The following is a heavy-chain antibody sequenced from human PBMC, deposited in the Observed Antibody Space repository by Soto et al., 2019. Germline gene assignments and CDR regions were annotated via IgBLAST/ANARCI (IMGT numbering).Heavy chain of an antibody. CDR2: ISAYNGNT. Sequence: ASVKVSCKASGYTFTSYGISWVRQAPGQGLEWMGWISAYNGNTNYAQKFQGRVTMTTDTSTSTAYMELSSLRSEDTAVYYCASQVLLPYGMDVWGQGTTVTVSS. V-gene: IGHV1-18*01. J-gene: IGHJ6*02. CDR3: ASQVLLPYGMDV. CDR1: GYTFTSYG. D-gene: IGHD3-10*01.